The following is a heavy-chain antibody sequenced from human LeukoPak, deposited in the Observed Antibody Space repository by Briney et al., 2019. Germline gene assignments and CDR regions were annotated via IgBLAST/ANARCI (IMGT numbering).Heavy chain of an antibody. Sequence: PGGSLRLSCAASGFTFSSYEMNWVRQAPGKGLEWVSYISSSGSTIYYADSVKGRFTISRDNAKNSLYLQMNSLRAEDTAVYYCARCVRGDYGNYGMDVWGQGTTVTVSS. D-gene: IGHD4-17*01. J-gene: IGHJ6*02. CDR3: ARCVRGDYGNYGMDV. V-gene: IGHV3-48*03. CDR1: GFTFSSYE. CDR2: ISSSGSTI.